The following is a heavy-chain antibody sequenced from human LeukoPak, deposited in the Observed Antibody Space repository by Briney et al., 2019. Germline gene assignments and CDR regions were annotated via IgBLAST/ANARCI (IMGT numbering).Heavy chain of an antibody. CDR1: GGSISSYY. CDR3: ARGENWNYLFDY. D-gene: IGHD1-7*01. Sequence: SETLSLTCTVSGGSISSYYWSWIRQPPGKGLEWIGYIYYSGSTYYNPSLKSRVTISVDTSKNQFSLKLSSVTAADTAVYYCARGENWNYLFDYWGQGTLVTVSS. CDR2: IYYSGST. V-gene: IGHV4-59*06. J-gene: IGHJ4*02.